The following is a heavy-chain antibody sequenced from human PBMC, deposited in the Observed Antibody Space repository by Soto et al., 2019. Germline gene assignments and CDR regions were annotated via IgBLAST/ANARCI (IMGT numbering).Heavy chain of an antibody. CDR2: IKSKTDGGTT. D-gene: IGHD3-3*01. J-gene: IGHJ4*02. V-gene: IGHV3-15*07. CDR1: GFTFSNAW. Sequence: GGSLRLSCAASGFTFSNAWMNWVRQAPGKGLEWVGRIKSKTDGGTTDYAAPVKGRFTISRDDSKNTLYLQMNSLKTEDTAVYYCTTAGIFGVVIDFDYWGQGTLVTVSS. CDR3: TTAGIFGVVIDFDY.